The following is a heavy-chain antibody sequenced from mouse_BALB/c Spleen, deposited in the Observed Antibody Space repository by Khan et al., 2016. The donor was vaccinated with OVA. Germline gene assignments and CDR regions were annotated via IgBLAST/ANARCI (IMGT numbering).Heavy chain of an antibody. CDR2: IIYTGYT. Sequence: EVQLQESGPSLVKPSQTLSLTCSVTGDSITSGYWNWIRKFPGNKLEYMGYIIYTGYTYYNPSLKSRISITRHTSTNQYYLQLHSVTDDDTATYYCARSTYRYAFVYWGQGTLVTVSA. J-gene: IGHJ3*01. V-gene: IGHV3-8*02. CDR1: GDSITSGY. D-gene: IGHD2-14*01. CDR3: ARSTYRYAFVY.